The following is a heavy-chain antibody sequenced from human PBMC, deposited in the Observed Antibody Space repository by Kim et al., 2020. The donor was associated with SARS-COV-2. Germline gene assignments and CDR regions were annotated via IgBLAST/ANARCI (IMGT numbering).Heavy chain of an antibody. V-gene: IGHV1-69*01. J-gene: IGHJ5*02. Sequence: AQKFRGRVTITADESTSTAYMELSSLRSEDTAVYYCAIGHSSSWDGWFDPWGQGTLVTVSS. CDR3: AIGHSSSWDGWFDP. D-gene: IGHD6-13*01.